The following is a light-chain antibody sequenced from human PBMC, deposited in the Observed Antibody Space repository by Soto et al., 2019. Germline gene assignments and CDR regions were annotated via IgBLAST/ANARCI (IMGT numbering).Light chain of an antibody. V-gene: IGLV2-23*01. CDR3: CAYAATYTYV. J-gene: IGLJ1*01. Sequence: QSALTQPASVSGSPGQSITISCTGTSSDVGKYNLVSWYQQHPGKAPKVMILQGYKRPSGVSNRFSGSKFGNTASLTISGLQAEGEAEYYCCAYAATYTYVFGTGTKVTVL. CDR1: SSDVGKYNL. CDR2: QGY.